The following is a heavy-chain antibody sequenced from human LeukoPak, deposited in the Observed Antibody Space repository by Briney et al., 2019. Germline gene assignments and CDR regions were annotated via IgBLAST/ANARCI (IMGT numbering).Heavy chain of an antibody. CDR3: ARLGPTKSLDY. Sequence: GGSLRLSCAASGFTFSSYWMHWVRQAPGKGLVWVSRISSDGSTTTYADSVKGRFTISRDNAKNSLYLQMNSLRAEDTAMYYCARLGPTKSLDYWGQGTLVTVSS. D-gene: IGHD1-26*01. CDR2: ISSDGSTT. CDR1: GFTFSSYW. V-gene: IGHV3-74*01. J-gene: IGHJ4*02.